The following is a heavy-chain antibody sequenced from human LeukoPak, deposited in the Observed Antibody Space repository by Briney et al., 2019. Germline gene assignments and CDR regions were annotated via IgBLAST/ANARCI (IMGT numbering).Heavy chain of an antibody. CDR2: IRYDGSNK. D-gene: IGHD1-26*01. CDR1: GFTFSSYG. CDR3: AKLRVGPRSSQRHDAFDI. V-gene: IGHV3-30*02. Sequence: GGSLRLSCAASGFTFSSYGMHWVRQAPGKGLEWVAFIRYDGSNKYYADSVKGRFTISRDNSKNTLYLQMNSLRAEDTAVYYCAKLRVGPRSSQRHDAFDIWGQGTMVTVSS. J-gene: IGHJ3*02.